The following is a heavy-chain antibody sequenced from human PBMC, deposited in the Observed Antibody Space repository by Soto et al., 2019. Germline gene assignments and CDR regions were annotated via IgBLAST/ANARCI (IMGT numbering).Heavy chain of an antibody. J-gene: IGHJ4*02. Sequence: SETLSLTCTVCDDSISSGGHSLSWNRQPPGKGLEWIGYIYHTGSTHYSPSLESRVTLSVDKSKNQFSLKMNSVTAADTAVYFCVMSPGWYKIDSWGQGILVTVSS. CDR3: VMSPGWYKIDS. CDR2: IYHTGST. V-gene: IGHV4-30-2*01. D-gene: IGHD6-19*01. CDR1: DDSISSGGHS.